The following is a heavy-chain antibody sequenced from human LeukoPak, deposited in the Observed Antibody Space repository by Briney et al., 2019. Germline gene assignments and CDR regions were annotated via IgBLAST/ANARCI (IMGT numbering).Heavy chain of an antibody. Sequence: GGSLRLSCEASGFTFSTSWMSWARQAPGKGLECVANINQDGSEKYYVDSVKGRFTISRDNAKNSLYLQMNSLRADDTAVYYCAKDSSASYWGQGTLVTVSS. D-gene: IGHD3-10*01. V-gene: IGHV3-7*04. CDR1: GFTFSTSW. CDR2: INQDGSEK. CDR3: AKDSSASY. J-gene: IGHJ4*02.